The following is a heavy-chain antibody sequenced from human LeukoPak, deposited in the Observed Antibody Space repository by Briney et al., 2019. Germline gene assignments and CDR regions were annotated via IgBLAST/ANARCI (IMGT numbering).Heavy chain of an antibody. D-gene: IGHD6-19*01. CDR1: GFTFSSYA. CDR3: ARVTSSGWYSMDV. CDR2: ITANGDNT. Sequence: PGGSLRLSCSASGFTFSSYAMHWLRQAPGKGLEYVSGITANGDNTYYADSVKGRFTISRDNSKNTLYLQMNSLRVEDTAVHYCARVTSSGWYSMDVWGQGTTVTVSS. V-gene: IGHV3-64*04. J-gene: IGHJ6*02.